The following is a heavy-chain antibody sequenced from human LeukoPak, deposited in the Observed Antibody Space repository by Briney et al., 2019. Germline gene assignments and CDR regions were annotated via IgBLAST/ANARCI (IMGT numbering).Heavy chain of an antibody. CDR3: ARGEGSSQYYYYYYMDV. J-gene: IGHJ6*03. D-gene: IGHD6-13*01. CDR1: GLTFTNYG. Sequence: ASVKVSCKASGLTFTNYGFTWVRQAPGQGLEWMGWISAYDGNTNYAQTVRDRVTMTTDTSTSTAYMELSSLRSEDTAVYYCARGEGSSQYYYYYYMDVWGKGTTVTVSS. CDR2: ISAYDGNT. V-gene: IGHV1-18*01.